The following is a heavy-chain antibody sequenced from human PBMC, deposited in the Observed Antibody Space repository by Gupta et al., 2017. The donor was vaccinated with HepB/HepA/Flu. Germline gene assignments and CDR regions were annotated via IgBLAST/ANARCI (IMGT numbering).Heavy chain of an antibody. V-gene: IGHV3-7*01. CDR2: IKQDGGEK. CDR3: ARGSPLYYYDSSGQFID. D-gene: IGHD3-22*01. J-gene: IGHJ4*02. Sequence: EVQLVESGGGLVQPGGSLRLSCAASGFTFSSYWMSWVRQAPGKGLEWVANIKQDGGEKCYVDSVKGRFTISRDNAKNSLYLQMNSLRAEDTAVYYCARGSPLYYYDSSGQFIDWGQGTLVTVSS. CDR1: GFTFSSYW.